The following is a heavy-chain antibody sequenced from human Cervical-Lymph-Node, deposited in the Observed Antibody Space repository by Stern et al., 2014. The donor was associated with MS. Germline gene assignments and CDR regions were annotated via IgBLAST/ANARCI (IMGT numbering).Heavy chain of an antibody. CDR3: ASQYQLLYFFDY. J-gene: IGHJ4*02. Sequence: EVQLVESGGGLVKPGGSLRLSCAASGFTFSSYSMNWVRQAPVKGLEGASSISSSSSYIYYADSVKGRFTISRDNAKNSLYLQMNSLRAEDTAVYYCASQYQLLYFFDYWGQGTLVTVSS. CDR1: GFTFSSYS. CDR2: ISSSSSYI. V-gene: IGHV3-21*01. D-gene: IGHD2-2*01.